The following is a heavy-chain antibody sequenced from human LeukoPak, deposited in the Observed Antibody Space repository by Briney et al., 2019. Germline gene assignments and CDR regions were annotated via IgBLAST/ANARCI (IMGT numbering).Heavy chain of an antibody. D-gene: IGHD3-9*01. Sequence: PGGSLRLSCAASGFTFSSYAMSWVRQAPGKGLEWVSAISGSGGSTYYADSVKGRFTISRDNSKNTLYLQMNSLRAEDTAVYYCAKGPASLRYFDWLPDYWGQGTLVTVSS. CDR2: ISGSGGST. V-gene: IGHV3-23*01. CDR3: AKGPASLRYFDWLPDY. J-gene: IGHJ4*02. CDR1: GFTFSSYA.